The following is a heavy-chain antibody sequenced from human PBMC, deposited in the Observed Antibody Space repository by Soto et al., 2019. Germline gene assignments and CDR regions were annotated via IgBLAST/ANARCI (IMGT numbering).Heavy chain of an antibody. CDR1: GFTVSSNH. CDR2: IYSGGST. Sequence: EGQLLESGGGLIQPGGSLRLSCAASGFTVSSNHMSCVRQAPGKGRERVSLIYSGGSTYYADSVKGRFTISRDNSENTLYLQRITLRAEDTAVYYCAIRRVYRGYDSAFDIWGQGTMVTVSS. J-gene: IGHJ3*02. D-gene: IGHD5-12*01. CDR3: AIRRVYRGYDSAFDI. V-gene: IGHV3-53*01.